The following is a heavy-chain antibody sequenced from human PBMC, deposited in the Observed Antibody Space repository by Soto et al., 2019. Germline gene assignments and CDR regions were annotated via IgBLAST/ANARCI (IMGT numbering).Heavy chain of an antibody. J-gene: IGHJ5*02. D-gene: IGHD3-3*01. CDR3: GSGVFWSGRNWFDP. Sequence: QVQLVQSGAEVKKPGSSVKVSCKASGGTFSSYAISWVRQAPGQGLEWMGGIIPIFGTANYAQKFQGRVTITGDESTRPAYMGWGRLGSEDAAVFYCGSGVFWSGRNWFDPWGQGTLVTVSS. V-gene: IGHV1-69*01. CDR1: GGTFSSYA. CDR2: IIPIFGTA.